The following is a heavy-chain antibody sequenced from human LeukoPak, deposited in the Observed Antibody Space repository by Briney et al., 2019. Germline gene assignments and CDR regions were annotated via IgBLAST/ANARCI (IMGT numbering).Heavy chain of an antibody. CDR1: GFTFSDYY. V-gene: IGHV3-11*04. D-gene: IGHD3-22*01. CDR2: ISSSGSTI. J-gene: IGHJ6*03. CDR3: ARDGYYYDSSGYYTYYYYYYMDV. Sequence: GGSLRLSCAASGFTFSDYYMSWIRQAPGKGLEWVSYISSSGSTIYYADSVKGRFTISRDNSKNTLYLQMNSLRAEDTAVYYCARDGYYYDSSGYYTYYYYYYMDVWGKGTTVTVSS.